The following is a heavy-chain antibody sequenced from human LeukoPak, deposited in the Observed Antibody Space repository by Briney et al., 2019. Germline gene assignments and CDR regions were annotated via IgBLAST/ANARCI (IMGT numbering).Heavy chain of an antibody. D-gene: IGHD3-22*01. CDR2: IYHSGST. V-gene: IGHV4-4*02. CDR1: GGSISSSNW. CDR3: ATRDYYDSSGYNDAFDI. Sequence: SETLSLTCAVSGGSISSSNWWSWVRQPPGKGLEWIGEIYHSGSTNYNPSLKSRVTISVDKSKNQFSLKLSSVTAADTAVYYCATRDYYDSSGYNDAFDIWGQGTMVTVSS. J-gene: IGHJ3*02.